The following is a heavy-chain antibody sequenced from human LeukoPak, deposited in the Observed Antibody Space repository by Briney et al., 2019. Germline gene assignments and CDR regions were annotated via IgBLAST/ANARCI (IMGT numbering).Heavy chain of an antibody. J-gene: IGHJ5*02. Sequence: GASVKVSCKASGGTFSSYAISWVRQAPGQGLEWMGRINPNSGGTNYAQKFQSRVTMTRDTSISTAYMELSRLRSDDTAVYYCARDQRWLVLGWFDPWGQGTLVTVSS. CDR2: INPNSGGT. V-gene: IGHV1-2*06. D-gene: IGHD6-19*01. CDR1: GGTFSSYA. CDR3: ARDQRWLVLGWFDP.